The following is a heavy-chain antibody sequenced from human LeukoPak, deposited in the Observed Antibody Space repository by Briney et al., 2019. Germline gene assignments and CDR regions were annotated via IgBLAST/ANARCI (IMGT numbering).Heavy chain of an antibody. J-gene: IGHJ4*02. D-gene: IGHD3-10*01. CDR2: IKQDGSEK. V-gene: IGHV3-7*01. CDR3: AREGPLLWFGESSFDY. CDR1: GFTFSSYW. Sequence: TGGSLRLSCAASGFTFSSYWMSWVRQAPGKGLEWVANIKQDGSEKYYVDSVKGRFTISRDNAKNSLYLQMNMLRAEYTAVYYXAREGPLLWFGESSFDYWGQGTLVTVSS.